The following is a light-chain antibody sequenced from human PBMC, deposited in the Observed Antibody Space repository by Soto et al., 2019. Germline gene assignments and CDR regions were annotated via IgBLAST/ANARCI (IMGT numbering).Light chain of an antibody. CDR3: QQYQRYSGT. J-gene: IGKJ1*01. CDR1: QSISSW. CDR2: KAS. V-gene: IGKV1-5*03. Sequence: DIQMTQSPSTLSASVGDRVTITCRASQSISSWLAWYQQKPGKAPKLLIYKASSLESGVPSRFSGSGSGTEFTLTISSLQPDDFATYYCQQYQRYSGTFGQGTKVEIK.